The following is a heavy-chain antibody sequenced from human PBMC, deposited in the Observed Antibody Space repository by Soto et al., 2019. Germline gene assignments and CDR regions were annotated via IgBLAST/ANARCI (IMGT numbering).Heavy chain of an antibody. Sequence: GASVKVSCKASGYTFTGYYMHWVRQAPGQGLEWMGWINPNSGGTNYAQKFQGRVTMTRDTSISTAYMELSRLRSDDTAVCYCARRYYDSSGYFDYWGQGTLVTVSS. CDR1: GYTFTGYY. D-gene: IGHD3-22*01. CDR3: ARRYYDSSGYFDY. J-gene: IGHJ4*02. CDR2: INPNSGGT. V-gene: IGHV1-2*02.